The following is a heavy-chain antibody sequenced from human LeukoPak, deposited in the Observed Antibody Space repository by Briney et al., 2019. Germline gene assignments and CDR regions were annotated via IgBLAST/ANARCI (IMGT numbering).Heavy chain of an antibody. D-gene: IGHD3-10*01. CDR2: TDEDGSIT. CDR3: ARDLAWLGELNSWDYYGMDV. CDR1: GFSLSRYW. V-gene: IGHV3-74*01. J-gene: IGHJ6*02. Sequence: GGSLRLSCAASGFSLSRYWMHWVRQVPGKGLVRVSRTDEDGSITSYADSVKGRFTISRDNAKNSLYLQMNSPRAEDTAVYYCARDLAWLGELNSWDYYGMDVWGQGTTVTVSS.